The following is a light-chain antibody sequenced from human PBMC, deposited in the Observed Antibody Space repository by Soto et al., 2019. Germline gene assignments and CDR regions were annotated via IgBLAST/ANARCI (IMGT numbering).Light chain of an antibody. Sequence: EIVLTQSPATLSSSPGERATLSCRASQSLSNYLDWYQQKPGQGPRLLIYAASNRATGIPARFSGSGSGTDFTLTISSLEPEDFAVYYCQQRSNWPRTFGQGTKLEIK. J-gene: IGKJ2*01. CDR1: QSLSNY. CDR2: AAS. CDR3: QQRSNWPRT. V-gene: IGKV3-11*01.